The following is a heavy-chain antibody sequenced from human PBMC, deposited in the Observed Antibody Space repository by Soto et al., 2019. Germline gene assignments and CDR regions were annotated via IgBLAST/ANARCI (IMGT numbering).Heavy chain of an antibody. CDR3: ATPFSDTAMVNYGMDV. CDR1: GGTFSLYA. Sequence: ASVKVSCKSSGGTFSLYAISWVRQAPGQALEWMGGIIPIFGTANYAQKFQGRVTITADESTSTAYMELSSLRSEDTAVYYCATPFSDTAMVNYGMDVWGQGTTVTVSS. J-gene: IGHJ6*02. D-gene: IGHD5-18*01. V-gene: IGHV1-69*13. CDR2: IIPIFGTA.